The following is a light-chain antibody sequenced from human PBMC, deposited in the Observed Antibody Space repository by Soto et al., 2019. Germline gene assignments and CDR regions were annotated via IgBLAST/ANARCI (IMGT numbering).Light chain of an antibody. V-gene: IGKV3-20*01. CDR2: GAS. CDR3: QQYGSSLWT. Sequence: VLTQSPASLSVSPGQTATLSCRASQSVGSAFGWYQQKPGQAPRLLIYGASSRATGIPDRFSGSGSGTDFTLTISRLEPEDFAVYYCQQYGSSLWTFGQGTKVDIK. CDR1: QSVGSAF. J-gene: IGKJ1*01.